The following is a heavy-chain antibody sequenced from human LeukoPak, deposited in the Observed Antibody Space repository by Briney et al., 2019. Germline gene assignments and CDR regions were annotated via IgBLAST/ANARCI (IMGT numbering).Heavy chain of an antibody. J-gene: IGHJ4*02. V-gene: IGHV4-59*01. CDR3: AREDRDYYGSGSYYGPFDY. Sequence: SETLSLTCTVSGGSISSYYWRWIRQPPGKGLEWIGYIYYSGRTNYNPSLKSRVTISVDTSKNQFSLKLSSVTAADTAVYYCAREDRDYYGSGSYYGPFDYWGQGTLVTVSS. CDR2: IYYSGRT. D-gene: IGHD3-10*01. CDR1: GGSISSYY.